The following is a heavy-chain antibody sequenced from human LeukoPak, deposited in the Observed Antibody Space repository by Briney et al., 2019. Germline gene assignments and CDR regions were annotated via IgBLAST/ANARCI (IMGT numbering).Heavy chain of an antibody. V-gene: IGHV3-7*01. CDR2: INHDGSET. CDR3: TEALNF. CDR1: GFTFSGSW. Sequence: LGGSLRLSCAASGFTFSGSWMDCVRQAPGKGLEWVANINHDGSETYYVDSAKGRFTISRDNAKNSLYLQMDSLRVEDTAMYYCTEALNFWGQGTLVTVSS. J-gene: IGHJ4*02.